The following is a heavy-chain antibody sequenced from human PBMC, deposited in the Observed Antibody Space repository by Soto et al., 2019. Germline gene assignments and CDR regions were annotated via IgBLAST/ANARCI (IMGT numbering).Heavy chain of an antibody. CDR2: VSGSLDSA. D-gene: IGHD3-10*01. CDR3: AKDSGLPGDFGILIHAFDI. Sequence: XGSLRLSCEVSGFTFRDYAMSWVRQAPGKGLEWVSTVSGSLDSAYYSDAVKGRFTVSRDHSRNVLYLQMDSLRAEDTGVYYCAKDSGLPGDFGILIHAFDIWGQGTLVTVSS. J-gene: IGHJ3*02. CDR1: GFTFRDYA. V-gene: IGHV3-23*01.